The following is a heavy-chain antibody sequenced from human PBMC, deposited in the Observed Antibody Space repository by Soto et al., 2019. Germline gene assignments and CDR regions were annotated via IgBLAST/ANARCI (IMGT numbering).Heavy chain of an antibody. CDR2: IYYSGST. J-gene: IGHJ5*01. Sequence: SDTLSLTCAGSVGSISSYYWSWIRQPPGKVLEWIGYIYYSGSTNYNPSLKSRVTISVDTSKNQFSLKLSTVTAEDTAVYYCARKTECPYCSSTSCSDWFDSWGQGTLVTVSS. D-gene: IGHD2-2*01. CDR1: VGSISSYY. V-gene: IGHV4-59*01. CDR3: ARKTECPYCSSTSCSDWFDS.